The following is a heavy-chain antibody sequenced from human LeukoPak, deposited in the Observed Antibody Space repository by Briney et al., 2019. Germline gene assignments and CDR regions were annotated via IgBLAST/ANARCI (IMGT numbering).Heavy chain of an antibody. D-gene: IGHD3-10*01. V-gene: IGHV3-23*01. Sequence: GGSLTLSCAASGFTFSSYAMSWVRQAPGKGLEWASAISGSGGSTYYADSVKGRFTISRDNSKNTLYLQMNSLRAEDTAVYYCAKEWSTGITMVRAHDYWGQGTLVTVSS. CDR1: GFTFSSYA. CDR2: ISGSGGST. J-gene: IGHJ4*02. CDR3: AKEWSTGITMVRAHDY.